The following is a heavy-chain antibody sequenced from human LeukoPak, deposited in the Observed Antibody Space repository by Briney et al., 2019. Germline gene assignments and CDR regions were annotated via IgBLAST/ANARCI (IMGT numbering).Heavy chain of an antibody. CDR3: ARNPHSSGWYPLDY. CDR2: ISSSSSI. D-gene: IGHD6-19*01. J-gene: IGHJ4*02. Sequence: GGSLRLSCAASGFTFSTYSMDWVRQAPGKGLEWVSYISSSSSIYYADSVKGRFTISRDNARNSLYLQMNSLRDEDTAVYYCARNPHSSGWYPLDYWGQGTLVTVSS. CDR1: GFTFSTYS. V-gene: IGHV3-48*02.